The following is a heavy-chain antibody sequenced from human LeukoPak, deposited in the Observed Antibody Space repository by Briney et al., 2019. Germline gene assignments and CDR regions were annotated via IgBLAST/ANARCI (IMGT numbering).Heavy chain of an antibody. D-gene: IGHD5-24*01. CDR3: GGSEKGSYYYYGMDV. CDR1: GFTVSSNY. J-gene: IGHJ6*02. Sequence: GGSLRLSCAASGFTVSSNYMSWVRQAPGKGLEWVSVIYSGGSTYYADSVKGRFTISRDNSKNTLYLQMNSLRAEDTAVYYCGGSEKGSYYYYGMDVWGQGTTVTVSS. V-gene: IGHV3-66*01. CDR2: IYSGGST.